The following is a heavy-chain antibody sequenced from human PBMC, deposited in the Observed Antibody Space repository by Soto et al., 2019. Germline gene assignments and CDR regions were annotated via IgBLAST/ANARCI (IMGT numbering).Heavy chain of an antibody. V-gene: IGHV3-7*01. CDR1: GFTFSDSW. Sequence: EVQLVESGGGLVQPGGSLGLSCTASGFTFSDSWMTWVRQAPGKGLEWVARIKPDESEKKYAGSVKGRFSISRDNAKNSMYLQMDSLRGEDTAVYYCVRGGSNYASWGQGTLVTVSS. J-gene: IGHJ5*02. CDR3: VRGGSNYAS. CDR2: IKPDESEK. D-gene: IGHD4-4*01.